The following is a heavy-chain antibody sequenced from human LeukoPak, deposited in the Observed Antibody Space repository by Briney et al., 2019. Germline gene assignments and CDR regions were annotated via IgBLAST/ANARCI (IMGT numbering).Heavy chain of an antibody. V-gene: IGHV5-51*01. CDR2: IYPGDSDT. Sequence: GESLKISCKGSGYSFTSYWSGWVRQMPGKGLEWMGIIYPGDSDTRYSPSFQGQVTISADKSISTAYLQWSSLKASDTAMYYCARVGRKGDYCDSSGYFGYWGQGTLVTVSS. CDR3: ARVGRKGDYCDSSGYFGY. D-gene: IGHD3-22*01. J-gene: IGHJ4*02. CDR1: GYSFTSYW.